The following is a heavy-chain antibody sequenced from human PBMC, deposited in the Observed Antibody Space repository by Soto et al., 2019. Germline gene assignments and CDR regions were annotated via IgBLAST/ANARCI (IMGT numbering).Heavy chain of an antibody. Sequence: GGSLRLSCAASGFTFSSYWMHWVRQAPGKGLVWVSRINSDGSSTSYADSVKGRFTISRDNAKNTLYLQMNSLRAEDTAVYYCARVPWLRLLPCYDGMDVWGQGTTVTVSS. J-gene: IGHJ6*02. CDR1: GFTFSSYW. CDR2: INSDGSST. CDR3: ARVPWLRLLPCYDGMDV. D-gene: IGHD5-12*01. V-gene: IGHV3-74*01.